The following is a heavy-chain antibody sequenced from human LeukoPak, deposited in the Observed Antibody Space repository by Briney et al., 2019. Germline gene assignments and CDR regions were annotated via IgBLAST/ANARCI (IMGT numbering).Heavy chain of an antibody. J-gene: IGHJ4*02. CDR1: GGSISSGDCY. D-gene: IGHD3-22*01. CDR3: ARSTMIGYFDY. CDR2: IYYSGST. Sequence: PSETLSLTCTVSGGSISSGDCYWSWIRQPPGKGLEWIGYIYYSGSTYYNPSLKSRVTISVDTSKNQFSLKLSSVTAADTAVYYCARSTMIGYFDYWGQGTLVTVSS. V-gene: IGHV4-30-4*08.